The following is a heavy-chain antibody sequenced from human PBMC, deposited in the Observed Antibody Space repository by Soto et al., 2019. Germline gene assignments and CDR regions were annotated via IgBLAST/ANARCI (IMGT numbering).Heavy chain of an antibody. CDR2: ISSNTSYV. J-gene: IGHJ5*01. Sequence: PGGSLRLSXAASGFTFSRYGMNWLRQAPGKGLEWVASISSNTSYVYYADSVKGRFSTSRDNAKNILYLEMCALRTEDTAVYYCARDPSEGRVGNWFESWGQGTLVTVSS. D-gene: IGHD2-2*01. V-gene: IGHV3-21*06. CDR1: GFTFSRYG. CDR3: ARDPSEGRVGNWFES.